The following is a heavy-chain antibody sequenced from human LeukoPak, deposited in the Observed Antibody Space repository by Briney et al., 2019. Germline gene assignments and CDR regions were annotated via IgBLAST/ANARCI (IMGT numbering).Heavy chain of an antibody. V-gene: IGHV4-59*01. Sequence: SETLSLTCTVSGGSITSYYWSWIRQSPGKGLEWIGHIYYSRSTNYSPSLKSRVTISIDTSRKQFSLKVSSVTAADTAMYYCAKWSDYANAFDIWGQGTVVIISS. D-gene: IGHD4-17*01. J-gene: IGHJ3*02. CDR1: GGSITSYY. CDR3: AKWSDYANAFDI. CDR2: IYYSRST.